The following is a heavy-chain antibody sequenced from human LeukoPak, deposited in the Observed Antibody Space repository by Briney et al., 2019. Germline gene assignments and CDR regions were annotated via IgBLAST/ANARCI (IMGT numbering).Heavy chain of an antibody. CDR1: GFTFSSYE. V-gene: IGHV3-48*03. CDR3: GSGVIFYDSSGRNY. D-gene: IGHD3-22*01. Sequence: PGGSLRLSCAASGFTFSSYEMNLVRQAPGKGLEWVSSISSSGNTIYYADSVKGRFTVSRDSAKNSVYLQMNSLRAEDTAVYYCGSGVIFYDSSGRNYWGQGTLVTVSS. CDR2: ISSSGNTI. J-gene: IGHJ4*02.